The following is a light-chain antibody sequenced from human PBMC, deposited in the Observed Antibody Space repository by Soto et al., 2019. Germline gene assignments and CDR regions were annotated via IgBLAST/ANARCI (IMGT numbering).Light chain of an antibody. Sequence: DVVMTQSPLSLPVTLGQPASISCRSSQSLIHSDDEVSDRDSGVPDRFSGSGSGTDFTLKISRVEAEDVGVYYCMQGTHWPWTFGQGTEVEIK. CDR2: EVS. V-gene: IGKV2-30*02. CDR3: MQGTHWPWT. J-gene: IGKJ1*01. CDR1: QSLIHSD.